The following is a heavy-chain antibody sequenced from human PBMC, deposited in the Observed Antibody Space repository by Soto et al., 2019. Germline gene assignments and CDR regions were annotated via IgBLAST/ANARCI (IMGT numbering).Heavy chain of an antibody. J-gene: IGHJ4*02. D-gene: IGHD2-2*01. CDR2: IKSKTNVGAT. CDR3: TTDCNSTSCRGCGRDY. CDR1: GFTFSKAW. V-gene: IGHV3-15*01. Sequence: EVQLVESGGGLVKPGASLRLSCAASGFTFSKAWMSWVRQAPGKGLEWVARIKSKTNVGATDYAAPVKGRFTISRDDSENTLYLNMNSLKTEETGVYYCTTDCNSTSCRGCGRDYWGQGTLVTVSS.